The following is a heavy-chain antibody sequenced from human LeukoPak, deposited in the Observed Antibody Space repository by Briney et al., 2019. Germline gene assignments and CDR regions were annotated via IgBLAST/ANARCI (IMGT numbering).Heavy chain of an antibody. J-gene: IGHJ6*03. D-gene: IGHD3-3*01. V-gene: IGHV3-33*01. CDR3: ARGRSDYYYYMDV. Sequence: GGSLRLSCAASGFTFSSYGMHWVRQAPGKGLEWVAVIWYDGSNKYYADSVKGRFTISRDNSKNTLYQQMNSLRAKDTAVYYCARGRSDYYYYMDVWGKGTTVTVSS. CDR2: IWYDGSNK. CDR1: GFTFSSYG.